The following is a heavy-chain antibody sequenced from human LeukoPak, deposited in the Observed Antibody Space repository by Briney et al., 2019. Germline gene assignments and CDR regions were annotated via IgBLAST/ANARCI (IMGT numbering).Heavy chain of an antibody. CDR1: GFTFSSYW. V-gene: IGHV3-74*01. J-gene: IGHJ6*03. D-gene: IGHD2-2*01. CDR3: ARGYCSSTSCYHMDV. Sequence: GGSLRLSCAASGFTFSSYWMHWVRQAPGKVLVGVSRINTDGSNTSFADSVKGRFTISRDNAKNTLYLHMNSLRAEDAAVYYCARGYCSSTSCYHMDVWGKGTTVTVSS. CDR2: INTDGSNT.